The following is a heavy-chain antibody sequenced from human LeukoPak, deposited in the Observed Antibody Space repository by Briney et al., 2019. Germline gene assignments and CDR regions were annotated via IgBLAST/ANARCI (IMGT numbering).Heavy chain of an antibody. D-gene: IGHD5-18*01. CDR2: INPSGGST. V-gene: IGHV1-46*01. CDR1: GYTFTSYY. Sequence: ASVKVSCKASGYTFTSYYMHWVRQAPGQGLEWMGIINPSGGSTSYAQKFQGRVTMTRDTSTSTVYMELSSLRSEDTAVYYCARWEGYTAMAFHFDYWGQGTLVTVSS. J-gene: IGHJ4*02. CDR3: ARWEGYTAMAFHFDY.